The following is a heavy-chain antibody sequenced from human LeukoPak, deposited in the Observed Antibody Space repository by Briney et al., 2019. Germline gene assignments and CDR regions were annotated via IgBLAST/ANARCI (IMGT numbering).Heavy chain of an antibody. Sequence: GASVKVSCKASGYTFTSYGISWVRQAPGQGLEWKGWISAYNGNTNYAQKLQGRVTMTTDTSTSTAYMELRSLRSDDTAVYYCARGLGVDYGSEDIDCWGQGTLVTVSS. D-gene: IGHD3-10*01. V-gene: IGHV1-18*01. CDR1: GYTFTSYG. CDR3: ARGLGVDYGSEDIDC. CDR2: ISAYNGNT. J-gene: IGHJ4*02.